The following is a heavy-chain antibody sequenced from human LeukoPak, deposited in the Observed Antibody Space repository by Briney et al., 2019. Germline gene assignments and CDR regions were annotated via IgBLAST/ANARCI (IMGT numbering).Heavy chain of an antibody. CDR1: GFTFSSYA. CDR3: ARTDRPGYCSGGSCYRFDC. D-gene: IGHD2-15*01. Sequence: GGSLRLSCAASGFTFSSYAMSWVRQAPGKGLEWVSGISGSGGNTYYADSVKGRFTISRDNAKNSLYLQMNSLRVDDTAVYYCARTDRPGYCSGGSCYRFDCWGQGTLVTVSS. V-gene: IGHV3-23*01. CDR2: ISGSGGNT. J-gene: IGHJ4*02.